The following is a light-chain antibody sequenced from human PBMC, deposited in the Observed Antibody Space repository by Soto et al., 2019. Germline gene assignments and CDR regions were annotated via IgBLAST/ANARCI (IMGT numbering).Light chain of an antibody. CDR2: EGG. CDR3: GSSAPSRTFF. J-gene: IGLJ1*01. CDR1: SSAVGSYRF. Sequence: QSVLTQPASVSGSPGQSITISCTGSSSAVGSYRFVSWYQHHPGKVPKLIIYEGGKRPSGVSNRFSGSEPGNTASLTISGLQAEDEADYYCGSSAPSRTFFFGTGTKLTVL. V-gene: IGLV2-23*01.